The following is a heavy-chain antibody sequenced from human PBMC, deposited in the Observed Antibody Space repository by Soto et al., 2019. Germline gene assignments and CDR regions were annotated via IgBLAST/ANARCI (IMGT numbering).Heavy chain of an antibody. J-gene: IGHJ4*02. V-gene: IGHV1-8*01. CDR1: GYTFTNYD. D-gene: IGHD3-10*01. CDR2: MNPNSGNT. CDR3: ARELWFGELSY. Sequence: QVQLVQSGAEVKKPGASVKVSCKASGYTFTNYDINWVRQATGQGLEWMGWMNPNSGNTGYAQNFQGRVTMTRNTSISTADMELSSLGSDDTAVYYCARELWFGELSYWGQGTLVTVSS.